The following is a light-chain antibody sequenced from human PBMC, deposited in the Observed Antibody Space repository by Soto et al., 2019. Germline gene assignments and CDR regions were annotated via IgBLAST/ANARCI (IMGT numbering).Light chain of an antibody. Sequence: EIVMTQSPATLSVSPGERATLSCRASQSVSSNFAWYQQKPGQAPRLLIYVASTRATGIPSRFSGSGSGTEFTLTISSLQSEDFAVDYCQQYNNWPKTFGPGTKVDIK. J-gene: IGKJ3*01. CDR2: VAS. V-gene: IGKV3-15*01. CDR3: QQYNNWPKT. CDR1: QSVSSN.